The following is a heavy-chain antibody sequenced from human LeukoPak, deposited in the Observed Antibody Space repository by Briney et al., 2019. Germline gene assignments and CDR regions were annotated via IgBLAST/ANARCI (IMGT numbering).Heavy chain of an antibody. CDR2: IYTSGST. J-gene: IGHJ5*02. Sequence: PSETLSLTCSVSGGYISCYYWSWIRQPAGKGLEWIGRIYTSGSTNQNPPLKGRVTMSVDTSKNQFSLKLSSVTAADTAVYYCARGRAVAGTGSWFDPWGQGTLVTVSS. CDR1: GGYISCYY. CDR3: ARGRAVAGTGSWFDP. D-gene: IGHD6-19*01. V-gene: IGHV4-4*07.